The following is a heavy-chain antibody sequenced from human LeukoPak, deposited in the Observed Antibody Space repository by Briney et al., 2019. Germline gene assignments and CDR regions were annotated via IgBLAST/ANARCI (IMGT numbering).Heavy chain of an antibody. V-gene: IGHV1-24*01. CDR2: FDPEDGET. J-gene: IGHJ5*02. CDR3: ATAHIVATILNWFDP. Sequence: ASVKVSCKVSGCTLTELSMHWVRQAPGKGLEWMGGFDPEDGETIYAQKFQGRVTMTEDTSTDTAYMELSSLRSEDTAVYYCATAHIVATILNWFDPWGQGTLVTVSS. D-gene: IGHD5-12*01. CDR1: GCTLTELS.